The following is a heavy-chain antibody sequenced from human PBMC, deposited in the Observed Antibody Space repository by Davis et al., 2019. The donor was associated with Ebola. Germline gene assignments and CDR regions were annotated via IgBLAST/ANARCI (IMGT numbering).Heavy chain of an antibody. CDR3: ARHGGVPRRWFDP. CDR1: GGSISSSSYY. CDR2: IYYSGST. D-gene: IGHD2-2*01. J-gene: IGHJ5*02. Sequence: PSETLSLTCTVSGGSISSSSYYWGWIRQPPGKGLEWIGSIYYSGSTYYNPSLKSRVTISVDTSKNQFSLKLSSVTAADTAVYYCARHGGVPRRWFDPWGQGTLVTVSS. V-gene: IGHV4-39*01.